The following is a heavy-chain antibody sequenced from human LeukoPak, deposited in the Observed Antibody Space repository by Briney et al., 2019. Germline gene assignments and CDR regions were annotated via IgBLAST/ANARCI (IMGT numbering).Heavy chain of an antibody. CDR3: ARDSATYYYDSSGPFDY. CDR2: ISVSSSYI. J-gene: IGHJ4*02. CDR1: GFTFSSYT. D-gene: IGHD3-22*01. Sequence: GGSLRPSCAAPGFTFSSYTMNWVRQAPGKGLKWVSSISVSSSYIYYVDSQKVRFIIYRDNAKNSLYMQMHSLRAEDTAVYYCARDSATYYYDSSGPFDYWGQGTLVPASS. V-gene: IGHV3-21*01.